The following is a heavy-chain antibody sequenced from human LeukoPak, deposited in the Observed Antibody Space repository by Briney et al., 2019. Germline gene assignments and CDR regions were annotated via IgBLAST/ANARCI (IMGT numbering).Heavy chain of an antibody. V-gene: IGHV4-34*01. CDR3: ARGGRIAVNWFDP. CDR1: GGSLSGYY. Sequence: PSETLSLTCAVYGGSLSGYYWSWIRQPPGKGLEWIGEINHSGSTNYNPTLKSRVTISVDTSKNQFSLKLSSVTAADTAVYYCARGGRIAVNWFDPWGQGTLVTVSS. CDR2: INHSGST. D-gene: IGHD6-19*01. J-gene: IGHJ5*02.